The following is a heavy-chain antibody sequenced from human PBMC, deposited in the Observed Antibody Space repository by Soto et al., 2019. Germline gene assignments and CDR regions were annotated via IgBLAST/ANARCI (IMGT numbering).Heavy chain of an antibody. CDR1: GFTFSSYG. Sequence: GGSLRLSCAASGFTFSSYGMHWVRQAPGKGLEWVAVISYDGSNKYYADSVKGRFTISRDNSKNTLYLQMNSLRAEDTAVYYCAKSGFGQDKRYSSSWYSRYYYYGMDVWGQGTTVTVSS. J-gene: IGHJ6*02. V-gene: IGHV3-30*18. D-gene: IGHD6-13*01. CDR3: AKSGFGQDKRYSSSWYSRYYYYGMDV. CDR2: ISYDGSNK.